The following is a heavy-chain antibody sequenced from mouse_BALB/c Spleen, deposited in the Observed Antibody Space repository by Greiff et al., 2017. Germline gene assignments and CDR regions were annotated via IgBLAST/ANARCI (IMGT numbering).Heavy chain of an antibody. CDR3: ARRWLLRYYAMDY. V-gene: IGHV14-3*02. J-gene: IGHJ4*01. Sequence: VHVKQSGAELVKPGASVKLSCTASGFNIKDTYMHWVKQRPEQGLEWIGRIDPANGNTKYDPKFQGKATITADTSSNTAYLQLSSLTSEDTAVYYCARRWLLRYYAMDYWGQGTSVTVSS. CDR1: GFNIKDTY. CDR2: IDPANGNT. D-gene: IGHD2-3*01.